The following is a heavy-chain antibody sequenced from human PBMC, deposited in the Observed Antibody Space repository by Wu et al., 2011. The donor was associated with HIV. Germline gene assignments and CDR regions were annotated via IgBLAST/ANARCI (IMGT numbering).Heavy chain of an antibody. J-gene: IGHJ5*02. CDR1: GYTFTTYA. Sequence: PGASVKVSCKASGYTFTTYAISWVRQAPGQGLEWMGWISTYEGDTHYSENLQGRVTMTTDTSTSTAYMELRSLTADDTAMYYCAREGSSPYTIDLWGQGTLVTVSS. D-gene: IGHD6-13*01. V-gene: IGHV1-18*01. CDR2: ISTYEGDT. CDR3: AREGSSPYTIDL.